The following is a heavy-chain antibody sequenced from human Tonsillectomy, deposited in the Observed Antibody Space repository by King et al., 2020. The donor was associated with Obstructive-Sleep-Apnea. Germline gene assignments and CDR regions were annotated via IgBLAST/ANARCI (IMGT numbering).Heavy chain of an antibody. J-gene: IGHJ4*02. Sequence: LQLQESGPGLVKPSETLSLTCTVSGGSISSSSYYWGWIRQPPGKGLEWIGSIYYSGTTYYNTSLKSRVTISVDTSKNQFSLKLSSVTAADTAVYYCARDSLSIATFDYWGQGTLVTVSS. CDR1: GGSISSSSYY. CDR2: IYYSGTT. CDR3: ARDSLSIATFDY. V-gene: IGHV4-39*07. D-gene: IGHD6-6*01.